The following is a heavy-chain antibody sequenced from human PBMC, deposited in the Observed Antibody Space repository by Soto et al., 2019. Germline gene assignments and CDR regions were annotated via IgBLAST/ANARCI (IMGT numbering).Heavy chain of an antibody. J-gene: IGHJ4*02. D-gene: IGHD3-22*01. Sequence: GASVKVSCKASGYTFTSYGISWVRQAPGQGLEWMGRIIPSSGSASYAQKFQGRVTMTRDTSTSTVYMELSSLRSEDTAVYYCARGRYYYDSSGYYPFDYWGQGTLVTVSS. CDR3: ARGRYYYDSSGYYPFDY. V-gene: IGHV1-46*01. CDR1: GYTFTSYG. CDR2: IIPSSGSA.